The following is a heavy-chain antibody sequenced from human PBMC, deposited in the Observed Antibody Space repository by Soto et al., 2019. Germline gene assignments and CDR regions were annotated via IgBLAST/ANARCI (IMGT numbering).Heavy chain of an antibody. Sequence: SETLSLTCTVSGGSISSYYWSWIRQPPGKGLEWVGDIYYSGSTNYNPSLKGRVTISVDTSKNQFSLKLSSVTAADTAVYYCAGSWSTPGRADYWGQGTLVTVSS. J-gene: IGHJ4*02. V-gene: IGHV4-59*01. CDR1: GGSISSYY. D-gene: IGHD6-13*01. CDR3: AGSWSTPGRADY. CDR2: IYYSGST.